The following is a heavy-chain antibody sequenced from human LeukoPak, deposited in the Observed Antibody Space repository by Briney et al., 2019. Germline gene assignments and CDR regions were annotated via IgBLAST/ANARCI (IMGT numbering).Heavy chain of an antibody. J-gene: IGHJ1*01. D-gene: IGHD3-10*01. V-gene: IGHV3-48*04. CDR3: VRRGLIETEYLER. CDR2: ISSSGTTT. Sequence: GGSLRLSCAASGFTFNTFSMNWVRQAPGKGPEWVSYISSSGTTTYYADSVKGRFTISRDNAKNSLYLQMNSLRAEDTAVYYCVRRGLIETEYLERWGQGTLVIISS. CDR1: GFTFNTFS.